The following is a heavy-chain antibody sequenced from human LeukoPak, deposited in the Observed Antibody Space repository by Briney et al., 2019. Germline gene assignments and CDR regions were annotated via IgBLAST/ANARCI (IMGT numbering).Heavy chain of an antibody. CDR3: AGNPYYYDSSGIDY. V-gene: IGHV3-48*03. D-gene: IGHD3-22*01. CDR1: GFTFSSYE. Sequence: GGSLRLSCAASGFTFSSYEMNWVRQAPGKGLEWVSYISSSGSTIYYADSVKGRFTISRDNAKNSLYLQMNSLRAEDTAVYYCAGNPYYYDSSGIDYWGQGTLVTVSS. CDR2: ISSSGSTI. J-gene: IGHJ4*02.